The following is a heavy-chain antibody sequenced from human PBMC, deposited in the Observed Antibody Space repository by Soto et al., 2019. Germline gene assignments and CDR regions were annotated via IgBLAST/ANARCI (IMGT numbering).Heavy chain of an antibody. V-gene: IGHV1-3*01. D-gene: IGHD6-19*01. CDR3: ARDPWIAVAGDDAFDI. Sequence: GASVKVSCKASGYTFTSYAMHWVRQAPGQRLEWMGWINAGNGNTKYSQKFQGRVTITRDTSASTAYMELSSLRSEDTAVYYCARDPWIAVAGDDAFDIWRQRTMVTVSS. J-gene: IGHJ3*02. CDR1: GYTFTSYA. CDR2: INAGNGNT.